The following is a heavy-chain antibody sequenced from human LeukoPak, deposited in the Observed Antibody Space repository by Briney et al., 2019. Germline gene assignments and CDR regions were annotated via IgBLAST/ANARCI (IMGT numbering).Heavy chain of an antibody. CDR1: GGSISSSSYY. CDR2: IYYSGNT. D-gene: IGHD3-10*01. V-gene: IGHV4-39*01. Sequence: SETLSLTCTVSGGSISSSSYYWGWIRQPPGKGLEWIGSIYYSGNTYYNPSLKSRVTTSVDTSKNQFSLKLTSVTAADTAVYYCARAKLLFTGSYYYGMDVWGQGTTVTVSS. CDR3: ARAKLLFTGSYYYGMDV. J-gene: IGHJ6*02.